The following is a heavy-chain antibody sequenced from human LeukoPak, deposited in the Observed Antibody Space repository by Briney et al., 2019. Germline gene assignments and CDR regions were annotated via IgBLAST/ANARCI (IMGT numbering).Heavy chain of an antibody. D-gene: IGHD2-21*02. CDR3: TRALRVLVVVTAIPSYWFDP. CDR1: GFTFSSYN. V-gene: IGHV3-49*04. CDR2: IRSKAYGGTT. J-gene: IGHJ5*02. Sequence: GGSLRLSCAASGFTFSSYNMKWVRQAPGKGLEWVGFIRSKAYGGTTEYAASVKGRFTISRDDSKSIAYLQMNSLKTEDTAVYYCTRALRVLVVVTAIPSYWFDPWGQGTLVTVSS.